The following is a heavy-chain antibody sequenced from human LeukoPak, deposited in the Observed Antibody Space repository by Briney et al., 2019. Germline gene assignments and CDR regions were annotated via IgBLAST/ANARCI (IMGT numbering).Heavy chain of an antibody. CDR3: ARGPTQTYYDFWSGSYYYYGMDV. Sequence: GASVKVSCKASGYTFTGYYMHWVRQATGQGLEWMGWMNPNSGNTGYAQKFQGRVTMTRNTSISTAYMELSSLRSEDTAVYYCARGPTQTYYDFWSGSYYYYGMDVWGQGTTVTVSS. D-gene: IGHD3-3*01. V-gene: IGHV1-8*02. CDR1: GYTFTGYY. CDR2: MNPNSGNT. J-gene: IGHJ6*02.